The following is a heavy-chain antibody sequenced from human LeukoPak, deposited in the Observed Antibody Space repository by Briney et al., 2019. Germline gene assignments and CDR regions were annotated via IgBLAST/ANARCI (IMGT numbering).Heavy chain of an antibody. V-gene: IGHV3-33*01. J-gene: IGHJ6*02. CDR2: IWYDGNDK. Sequence: GGSLRLSCAASGFTFSAYGMHWVRQAPGMGLEWVATIWYDGNDKTYADSVKGRFIISRDNYKNTLYLQMNSLGVEDTAVYYCATRTGGATYYYYGMDVWGQGTTVAVSS. D-gene: IGHD7-27*01. CDR3: ATRTGGATYYYYGMDV. CDR1: GFTFSAYG.